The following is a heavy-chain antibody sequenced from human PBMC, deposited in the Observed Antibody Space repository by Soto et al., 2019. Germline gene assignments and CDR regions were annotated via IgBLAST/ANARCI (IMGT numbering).Heavy chain of an antibody. V-gene: IGHV4-59*01. CDR3: ARATGYSSGWFGFRFDY. CDR1: GGSISSYY. CDR2: IYYSGST. D-gene: IGHD6-19*01. Sequence: ASETLSLTXTVSGGSISSYYWSWIRQPPGKGLEWIGYIYYSGSTNYNPSLKSRVTISVDTSKNQFSLKLSSVTAADTAVYYCARATGYSSGWFGFRFDYWGQGTLVTVSS. J-gene: IGHJ4*02.